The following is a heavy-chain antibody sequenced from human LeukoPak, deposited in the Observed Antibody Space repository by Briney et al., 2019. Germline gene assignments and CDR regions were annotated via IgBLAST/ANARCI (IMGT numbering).Heavy chain of an antibody. CDR3: AKQGRINYYFDY. CDR2: ISWNSGSI. V-gene: IGHV3-9*01. CDR1: GFTFDDYA. Sequence: PGGSLRLSFAASGFTFDDYAMHWGRQAPGKGLEWVSGISWNSGSIGYADSVKGRFTISRDNAKNSLYLQMNSLRAEDTALYYCAKQGRINYYFDYWGQGTLVTVSS. D-gene: IGHD1-1*01. J-gene: IGHJ4*02.